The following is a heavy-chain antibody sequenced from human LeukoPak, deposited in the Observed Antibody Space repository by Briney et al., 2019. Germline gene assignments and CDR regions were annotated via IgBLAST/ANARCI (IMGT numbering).Heavy chain of an antibody. D-gene: IGHD2-21*02. V-gene: IGHV4-59*11. J-gene: IGHJ6*03. CDR3: ARDSRDAYYYYYMDV. Sequence: SETLSLTCTVSGGSISSHYWSWIRQPPGKGLEWIGYIYYSGSTNYNPSLKSRVTISVDTSKNQFSLKLSSVTAADTAVYYGARDSRDAYYYYYMDVWGKGTTVTVSS. CDR1: GGSISSHY. CDR2: IYYSGST.